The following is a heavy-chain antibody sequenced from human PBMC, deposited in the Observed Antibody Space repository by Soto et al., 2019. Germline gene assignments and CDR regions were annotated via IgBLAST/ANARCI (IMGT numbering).Heavy chain of an antibody. CDR3: ARDQALNGGNSEIYYYYGMDV. CDR2: IIPIFGTA. CDR1: GGTFSSYA. D-gene: IGHD2-21*02. Sequence: QVQLVQSGAEVKKPGSSVKVSCKASGGTFSSYAISWVRQAPGQGLEWMGGIIPIFGTANYAQKFQGRVMITADKSTSTDYMELSSLRSEDTAVYYCARDQALNGGNSEIYYYYGMDVWGQGTTVTVSS. V-gene: IGHV1-69*06. J-gene: IGHJ6*02.